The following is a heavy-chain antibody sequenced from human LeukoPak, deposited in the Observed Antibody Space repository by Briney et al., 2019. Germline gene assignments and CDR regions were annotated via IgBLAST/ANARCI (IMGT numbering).Heavy chain of an antibody. CDR2: IYTSGST. CDR1: GGSISSGSYY. CDR3: ASGSWFGEYPFDY. Sequence: PSQTLSLTYTVSGGSISSGSYYWSWIRQPAGKGLEWIGRIYTSGSTNYNPSLKSRVTISVDTSKNQFSLKLSSVTAADTAVYYCASGSWFGEYPFDYWGQGTLVTVSS. D-gene: IGHD3-10*01. J-gene: IGHJ4*02. V-gene: IGHV4-61*02.